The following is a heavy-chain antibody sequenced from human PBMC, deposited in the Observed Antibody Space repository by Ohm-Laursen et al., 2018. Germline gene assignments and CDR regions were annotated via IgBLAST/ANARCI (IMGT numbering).Heavy chain of an antibody. Sequence: TLSLTCTVSGGSISSSSYYWGWIRQHPGKGLEWIGSIYYSGSTYYNPSLKSRVTISVDTSKNQSSLTLSSVTAADTAVYYCAGHKVIWWFGPWGPGTLVTVSS. D-gene: IGHD3-22*01. CDR2: IYYSGST. J-gene: IGHJ5*02. CDR3: AGHKVIWWFGP. CDR1: GGSISSSSYY. V-gene: IGHV4-39*01.